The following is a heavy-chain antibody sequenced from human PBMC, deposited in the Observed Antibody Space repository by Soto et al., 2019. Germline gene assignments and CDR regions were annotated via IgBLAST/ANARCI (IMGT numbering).Heavy chain of an antibody. CDR1: GYTFTTFW. J-gene: IGHJ5*02. D-gene: IGHD2-2*01. V-gene: IGHV5-10-1*01. CDR3: ARIYCTTTCDSWFDP. Sequence: GESLKISWTGFGYTFTTFWISWVRQMPGKGLEWMGRIDPRDSYVTYSPSFEGHVTISIDKSISTAYLQWGSLKASDTAMYYCARIYCTTTCDSWFDPWGQGILVTVSS. CDR2: IDPRDSYV.